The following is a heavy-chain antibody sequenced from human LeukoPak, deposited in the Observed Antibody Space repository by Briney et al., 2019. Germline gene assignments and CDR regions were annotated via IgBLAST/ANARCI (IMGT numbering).Heavy chain of an antibody. CDR2: IYYSGST. CDR1: GGSISSSSYY. J-gene: IGHJ4*02. D-gene: IGHD3-3*01. Sequence: PSETLSLTCTVSGGSISSSSYYWGWIRQPPGKGLEWIGSIYYSGSTYYNPSLKSRVTISVDTSKNQFSLKLSSVTAADTAVYYCARDFGDFWSGYRPPFDYWGQGTLVTVSS. V-gene: IGHV4-39*07. CDR3: ARDFGDFWSGYRPPFDY.